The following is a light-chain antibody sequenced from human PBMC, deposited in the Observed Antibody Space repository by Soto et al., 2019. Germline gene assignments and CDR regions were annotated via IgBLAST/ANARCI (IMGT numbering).Light chain of an antibody. CDR1: QGIGND. V-gene: IGKV1-6*01. CDR3: LRDYHGWT. J-gene: IGKJ1*01. Sequence: AIQMTQSPSALSASVGDRVTITSRASQGIGNDLGWYQQKPGKAPKLLIYDASILQSGVPSRFSGSGSGTDFTLTISSLQPEDFATYYCLRDYHGWTFGQGTKVEIK. CDR2: DAS.